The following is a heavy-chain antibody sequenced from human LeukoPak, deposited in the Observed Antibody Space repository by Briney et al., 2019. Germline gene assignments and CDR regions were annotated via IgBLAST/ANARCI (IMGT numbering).Heavy chain of an antibody. J-gene: IGHJ6*03. D-gene: IGHD2-8*02. V-gene: IGHV4-34*01. CDR2: INHSGST. CDR1: GFSFSSYE. Sequence: LRLSCAASGFSFSSYEMNWVRQPPGKGLEWIGEINHSGSTNYNPSLKSRVTISVDTSKNQFSLKLSSVTAADTAVYYCARRPYTGYYYYYYYMDVWGKGTTVTISS. CDR3: ARRPYTGYYYYYYYMDV.